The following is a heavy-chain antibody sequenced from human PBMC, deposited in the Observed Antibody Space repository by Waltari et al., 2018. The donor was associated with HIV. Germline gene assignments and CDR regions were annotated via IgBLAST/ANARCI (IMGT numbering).Heavy chain of an antibody. CDR2: INPNSGGT. CDR1: GYTFTGYY. Sequence: QVQLVQSGAEVKKPGALVKVSCKASGYTFTGYYMHWVRQAPGQGLEWMGWINPNSGGTNYAQKLQGRVTMTRETSISTAYMELSRLRSDDTAVYYCARTFLYCSGGTCYFDYWGQGTLVTVSS. V-gene: IGHV1-2*02. D-gene: IGHD2-15*01. J-gene: IGHJ4*02. CDR3: ARTFLYCSGGTCYFDY.